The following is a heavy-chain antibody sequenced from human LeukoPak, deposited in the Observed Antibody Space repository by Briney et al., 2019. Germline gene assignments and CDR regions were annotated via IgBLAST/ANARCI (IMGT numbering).Heavy chain of an antibody. CDR3: ARDSYYYDSGRGFDP. Sequence: GGSLRLSCAASGFTFSSYWMHWVRQAPGKGLVWVSRINGDGSRTNYADSVKGRFTISRDNSKNTLYLQMNSLRAEDTAVYCCARDSYYYDSGRGFDPWGQGTLVTVSS. CDR1: GFTFSSYW. D-gene: IGHD3-10*01. CDR2: INGDGSRT. V-gene: IGHV3-74*01. J-gene: IGHJ5*02.